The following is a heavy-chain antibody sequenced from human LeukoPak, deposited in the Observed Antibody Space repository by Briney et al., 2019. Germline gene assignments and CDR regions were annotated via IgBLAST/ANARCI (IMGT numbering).Heavy chain of an antibody. Sequence: SETLSLTCTVSGGSISRSTYYWGWIRQPPGKGLEWIGSIYSSGNTYYNPSLRSRVAISVDTSKNQFSLRLNSVTAADTAVYYCARGWPHAGGLEYWGQGTLVTVSS. J-gene: IGHJ4*02. CDR3: ARGWPHAGGLEY. V-gene: IGHV4-39*07. CDR1: GGSISRSTYY. CDR2: IYSSGNT. D-gene: IGHD3-16*01.